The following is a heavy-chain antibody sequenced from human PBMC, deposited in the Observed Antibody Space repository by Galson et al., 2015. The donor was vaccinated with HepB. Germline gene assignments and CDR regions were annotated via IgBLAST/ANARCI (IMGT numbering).Heavy chain of an antibody. D-gene: IGHD2-2*01. CDR2: ISSSRSSL. CDR3: ARSDPIYCSSTSCLHS. Sequence: SLSLSCAASGFTFSSYSLHWVRQAPGPGLAWVSSISSSRSSLSYADSVPGRVPISRDNAQHSLYLPLHRLSTEDTAVYYCARSDPIYCSSTSCLHSWGQGTLVTVSS. CDR1: GFTFSSYS. V-gene: IGHV3-21*01. J-gene: IGHJ4*02.